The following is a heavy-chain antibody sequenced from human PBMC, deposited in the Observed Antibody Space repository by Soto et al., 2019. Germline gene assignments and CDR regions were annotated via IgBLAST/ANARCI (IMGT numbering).Heavy chain of an antibody. V-gene: IGHV3-30-3*01. CDR2: ISYDGGDT. CDR1: GFTFTAFA. D-gene: IGHD3-9*01. J-gene: IGHJ4*02. Sequence: GGSLRLSCAASGFTFTAFAIHWVRQAPGKGLEWVAIISYDGGDTHFADSVKGRLTISRDNSKNTVYLQMNSLRPEDTAVYYCARDRFFDSYSFDYWGQGTLVTVSS. CDR3: ARDRFFDSYSFDY.